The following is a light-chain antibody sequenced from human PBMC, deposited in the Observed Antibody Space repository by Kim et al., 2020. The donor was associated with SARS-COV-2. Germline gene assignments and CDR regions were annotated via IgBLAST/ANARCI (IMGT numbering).Light chain of an antibody. CDR3: QKHYRTPLYT. V-gene: IGKV4-1*01. J-gene: IGKJ2*01. CDR1: QTVLYNSNNKNY. Sequence: IVMTQSPDSLAVSLGERATINFKSSQTVLYNSNNKNYLAWYQQKPGQPPKLLMYLTSIRESGVPDRFSGSGSGTDFTLTIKNLQAEDVTTYYCQKHYRTPLYTLGQGTKLEI. CDR2: LTS.